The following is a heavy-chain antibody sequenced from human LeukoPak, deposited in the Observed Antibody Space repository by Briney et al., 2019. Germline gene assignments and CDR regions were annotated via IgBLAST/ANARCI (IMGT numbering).Heavy chain of an antibody. Sequence: PGGSLRLSCAASGFTFSTASLHWVTQAPGRGLEWASAFDTGFGTYYPDSLKGRFTISRDNSKNTLFLQMNSLRAEDTAVYYCARSSGWWSLDYWGQGTLVTVSS. CDR1: GFTFSTAS. D-gene: IGHD6-19*01. J-gene: IGHJ4*02. V-gene: IGHV3-23*01. CDR2: FDTGFGT. CDR3: ARSSGWWSLDY.